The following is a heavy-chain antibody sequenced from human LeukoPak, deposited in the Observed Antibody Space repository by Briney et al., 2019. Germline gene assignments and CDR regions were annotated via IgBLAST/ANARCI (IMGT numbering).Heavy chain of an antibody. J-gene: IGHJ4*02. CDR1: GFTFSSYA. CDR3: ARRGPYYFDF. D-gene: IGHD3-16*01. Sequence: GGSLRLSCAAPGFTFSSYAMTWVRQAPGKGLEYVSGVSASGSIIYYPDPVKGRFTISRDNSKSTVFLQVNSLRVEDTAVYYCARRGPYYFDFWGQGTLVTVSS. V-gene: IGHV3-23*01. CDR2: VSASGSII.